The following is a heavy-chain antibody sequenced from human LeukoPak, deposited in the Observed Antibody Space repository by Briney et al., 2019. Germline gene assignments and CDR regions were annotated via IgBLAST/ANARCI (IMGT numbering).Heavy chain of an antibody. D-gene: IGHD6-19*01. V-gene: IGHV4-59*01. CDR2: IYYSGST. J-gene: IGHJ5*02. CDR1: GGSISSYY. CDR3: ARDVRAVAGTNWFDP. Sequence: SETLSLTCTASGGSISSYYWSWIRQPPGKGLEWIGYIYYSGSTNYNPSLKSRVTISVDTSKNQFSLKLSSVTAADTAVYYCARDVRAVAGTNWFDPWGQGTLVTVSS.